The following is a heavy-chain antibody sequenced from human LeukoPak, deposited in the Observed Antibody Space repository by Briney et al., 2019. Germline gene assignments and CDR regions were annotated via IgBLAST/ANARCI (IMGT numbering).Heavy chain of an antibody. CDR1: GDSIRNYY. CDR2: IYYSGST. V-gene: IGHV4-59*08. CDR3: ARQAATEATRAQAEGVLRWFGELNPYFYYGLDV. D-gene: IGHD3-10*01. J-gene: IGHJ6*02. Sequence: MSSETLSLTCSVSGDSIRNYYWSWIRQPPGKGLEWIGYIYYSGSTNYNPSLKSRVTISVDTSKNHFSLKLRSVTAADTAVYYCARQAATEATRAQAEGVLRWFGELNPYFYYGLDVWGQGTTVTVSS.